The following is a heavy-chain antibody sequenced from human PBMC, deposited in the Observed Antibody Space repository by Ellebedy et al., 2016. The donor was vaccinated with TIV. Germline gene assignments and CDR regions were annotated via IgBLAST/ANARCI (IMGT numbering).Heavy chain of an antibody. J-gene: IGHJ4*02. CDR1: GYTFIGYY. D-gene: IGHD4-17*01. V-gene: IGHV1-46*01. CDR3: ARGTYGDRRLSDY. CDR2: INPSGGST. Sequence: ASVKVSCKTSGYTFIGYYMHWVRQAPGQGLEWMGIINPSGGSTSYAQKFQGRVTMTRDTSTSTVYMELSSLRSEDTAVYYCARGTYGDRRLSDYWGQGTLVTVSS.